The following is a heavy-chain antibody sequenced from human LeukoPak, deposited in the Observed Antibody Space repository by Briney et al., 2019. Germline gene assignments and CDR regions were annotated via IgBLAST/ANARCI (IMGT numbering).Heavy chain of an antibody. Sequence: GGSLRLSCVASGFTFSNYHMNWVRQAPGKGLEWVSSITTSSGYIYYSDSVRGRFTISRDNAKNSLYLQMNSLRAEDTAVYYCARDFYDSSGYNRFDCWGQGTLVTVSS. CDR1: GFTFSNYH. J-gene: IGHJ4*02. D-gene: IGHD3-22*01. CDR3: ARDFYDSSGYNRFDC. CDR2: ITTSSGYI. V-gene: IGHV3-21*01.